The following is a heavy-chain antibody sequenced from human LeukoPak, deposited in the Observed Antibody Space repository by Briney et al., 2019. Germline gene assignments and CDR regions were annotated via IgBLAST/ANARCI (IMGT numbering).Heavy chain of an antibody. CDR2: IYYSGST. J-gene: IGHJ4*02. V-gene: IGHV4-59*01. Sequence: SETLSLTCTVSGVSIRSNYWSWIRQPPGKGLEWIGYIYYSGSTNYNPSLKSRVTISVDTSKNQFSLKLSSVTAADTAVYYCARDDSGLDYWGQGTLVTVSS. CDR3: ARDDSGLDY. D-gene: IGHD1-26*01. CDR1: GVSIRSNY.